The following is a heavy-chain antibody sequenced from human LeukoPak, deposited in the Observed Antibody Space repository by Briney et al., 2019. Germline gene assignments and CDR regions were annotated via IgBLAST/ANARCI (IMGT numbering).Heavy chain of an antibody. Sequence: SVKVSCKASGGTFSSYAISWVRQAPGQGLEWMGGIIPIFGTANYAQKFQGRVTITADESTSTAYMELSSLRSEDTAVYYCASIAAADMPFDYWGQGTLVTVSS. V-gene: IGHV1-69*13. CDR2: IIPIFGTA. J-gene: IGHJ4*02. CDR1: GGTFSSYA. CDR3: ASIAAADMPFDY. D-gene: IGHD6-13*01.